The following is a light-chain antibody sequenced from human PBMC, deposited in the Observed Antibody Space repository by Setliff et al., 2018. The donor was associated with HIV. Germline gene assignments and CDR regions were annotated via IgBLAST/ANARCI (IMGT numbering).Light chain of an antibody. CDR1: SSDFGTYNL. CDR2: EVS. J-gene: IGLJ1*01. V-gene: IGLV2-23*02. CDR3: CSYVGSPYV. Sequence: QSVLTQPPSVSGSPGQSVTISCTGTSSDFGTYNLVSWYQQHPGKAPKLMIYEVSKRPSGVSNRFSGSKSGNTASLTISGPQAEDEADYYCCSYVGSPYVFGTGTKVTVL.